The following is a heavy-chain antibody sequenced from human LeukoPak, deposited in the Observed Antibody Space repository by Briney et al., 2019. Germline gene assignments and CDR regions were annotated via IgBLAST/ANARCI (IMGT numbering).Heavy chain of an antibody. D-gene: IGHD3-3*01. CDR1: GYSISSGYY. J-gene: IGHJ5*02. CDR3: ARGRDLGTKYYDFWSGYYSGFWFDP. V-gene: IGHV4-38-2*01. Sequence: SETLSLTCAVSGYSISSGYYWAWIRQPPGKGLEWIGIIYHSGSTYYNPSLKSRVTISVDTSKNHFSLKLSSVTAADTAVYYCARGRDLGTKYYDFWSGYYSGFWFDPWGQGTLVTVSS. CDR2: IYHSGST.